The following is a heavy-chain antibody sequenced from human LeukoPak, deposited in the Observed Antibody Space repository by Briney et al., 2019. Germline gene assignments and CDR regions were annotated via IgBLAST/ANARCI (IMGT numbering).Heavy chain of an antibody. CDR2: ISGSGGST. Sequence: PGASLRLSCAASGFTFSSYAMSWVRQAPGKGLEWDSAISGSGGSTYYADSVKGRFTISRDNSKNTLYLQMNSLRAEDTAVYYCAKLHSGWYLEGYFDYWGQGTLVTVSS. J-gene: IGHJ4*02. CDR3: AKLHSGWYLEGYFDY. V-gene: IGHV3-23*01. CDR1: GFTFSSYA. D-gene: IGHD6-19*01.